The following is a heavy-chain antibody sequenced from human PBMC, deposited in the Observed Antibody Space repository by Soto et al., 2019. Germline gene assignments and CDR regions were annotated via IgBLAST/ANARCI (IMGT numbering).Heavy chain of an antibody. J-gene: IGHJ3*02. CDR3: AKDNVHDAFDI. V-gene: IGHV3-30*18. CDR2: ISYDGSNK. Sequence: GGSLRLSCAASGLTFSNYGMHWVRQAPGKGLEWVAVISYDGSNKYYADSVKGRFTISRDNSKNTLYLQMNSLRAEDTAVYYCAKDNVHDAFDIWGQGTMVTVSS. D-gene: IGHD2-8*01. CDR1: GLTFSNYG.